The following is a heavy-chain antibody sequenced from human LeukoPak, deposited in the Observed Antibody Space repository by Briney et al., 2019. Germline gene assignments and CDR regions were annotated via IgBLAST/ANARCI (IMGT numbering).Heavy chain of an antibody. D-gene: IGHD7-27*01. Sequence: GSLRLSCAASGFPFSSYSINWVRRAPGKGLERVSYIHIDTDTTWYADSVKGRFTTSRDNAKNSLYLQMNSLRVEDTALYYCARDHDWGFDYWGQGTLVTVSS. CDR3: ARDHDWGFDY. CDR2: IHIDTDTT. J-gene: IGHJ4*02. V-gene: IGHV3-48*01. CDR1: GFPFSSYS.